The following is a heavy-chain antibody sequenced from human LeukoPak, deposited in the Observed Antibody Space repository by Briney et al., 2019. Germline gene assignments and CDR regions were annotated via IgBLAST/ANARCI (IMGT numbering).Heavy chain of an antibody. D-gene: IGHD3-10*01. CDR2: ISGSGATT. J-gene: IGHJ5*02. CDR1: GFTFSSHA. CDR3: AKDPDRYYGSGSSDNWFDP. Sequence: TGGSLRLSCAASGFTFSSHAMNWVRQAPGKGPEWVSGISGSGATTYYADSVKGRFTISRDNSKNTLYLQMNSLRAEDTAVYYCAKDPDRYYGSGSSDNWFDPWGQGTLVTVSS. V-gene: IGHV3-23*01.